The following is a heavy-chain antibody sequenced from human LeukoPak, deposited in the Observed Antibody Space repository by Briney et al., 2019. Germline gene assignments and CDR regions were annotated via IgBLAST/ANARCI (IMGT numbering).Heavy chain of an antibody. J-gene: IGHJ4*02. CDR1: GGSISSYY. V-gene: IGHV4-59*08. CDR2: IYYSGST. Sequence: SETLSLTCTVSGGSISSYYWSWIRQPPGKGLEWIGYIYYSGSTNYNPSLKSRVTISVDTSKNQFSLKLSSVTAADTAVYYCASMYYDYWTPDYWGQGTLVTVSS. CDR3: ASMYYDYWTPDY. D-gene: IGHD3-3*01.